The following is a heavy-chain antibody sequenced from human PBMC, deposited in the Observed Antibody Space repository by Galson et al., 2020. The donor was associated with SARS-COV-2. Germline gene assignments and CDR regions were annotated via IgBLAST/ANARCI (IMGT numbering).Heavy chain of an antibody. V-gene: IGHV3-72*01. Sequence: GGSLRLSCAVSGFTFSDHFLDWVRQAPGKGLEWIGRSRNKANSYTTEYAASVRGRFTISRDDTKNSLYLQMNSLKTEDTAMYYCARDISGIRRFGTSAFDIWGQGTMVTVSS. CDR1: GFTFSDHF. CDR2: SRNKANSYTT. D-gene: IGHD3-9*01. CDR3: ARDISGIRRFGTSAFDI. J-gene: IGHJ3*02.